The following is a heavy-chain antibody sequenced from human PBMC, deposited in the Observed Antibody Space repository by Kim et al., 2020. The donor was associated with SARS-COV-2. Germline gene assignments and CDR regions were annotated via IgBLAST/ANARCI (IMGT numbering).Heavy chain of an antibody. J-gene: IGHJ3*02. V-gene: IGHV3-48*02. CDR3: LRKNAFDI. CDR2: INPSSSSI. Sequence: GGSLRLSCAASGFTFSNYNMNWVRQAPGKGLEWVSSINPSSSSIYYADSVKGRFTISRDNAKNSLYLQMNSLRDEDTALYYCLRKNAFDIWGQGTMVTVS. CDR1: GFTFSNYN.